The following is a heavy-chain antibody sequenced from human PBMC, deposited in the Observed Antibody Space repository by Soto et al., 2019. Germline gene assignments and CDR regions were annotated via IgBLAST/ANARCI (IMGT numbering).Heavy chain of an antibody. CDR3: ARNILGGTTDY. CDR2: INAGNGKT. D-gene: IGHD1-7*01. CDR1: GDTYSSYT. V-gene: IGHV1-3*01. J-gene: IGHJ4*02. Sequence: ASVKVSCKASGDTYSSYTISWVRQAPGQGLEWMGWINAGNGKTNYSQKFQGRVTITRDTSASTAYMELSSLRSEDTAVYYCARNILGGTTDYWGPGTLVTVSS.